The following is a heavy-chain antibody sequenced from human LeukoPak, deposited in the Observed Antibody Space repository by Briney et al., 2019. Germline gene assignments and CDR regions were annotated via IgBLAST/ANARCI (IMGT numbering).Heavy chain of an antibody. CDR3: AKEATASYRISAFDV. D-gene: IGHD1-14*01. V-gene: IGHV3-23*01. CDR2: LSGSGTIM. Sequence: GGSLRLSCVGSGLTFGNYAMSGVRQGPGKGLEWVSSLSGSGTIMNYAASVKGRFTISRDNSKSTLYLQLNNLGAEDTALYYCAKEATASYRISAFDVWGHGTMVIVSS. J-gene: IGHJ3*01. CDR1: GLTFGNYA.